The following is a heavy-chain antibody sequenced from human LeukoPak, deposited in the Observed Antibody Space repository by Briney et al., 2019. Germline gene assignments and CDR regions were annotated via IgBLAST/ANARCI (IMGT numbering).Heavy chain of an antibody. V-gene: IGHV4-59*01. J-gene: IGHJ4*02. CDR3: ARVRACLVDY. D-gene: IGHD1-26*01. Sequence: SETLSLTCTVSGGSISSYYWSWIRQPPGKGLEWIGYIYYSGSTNYNPSLKSRVTISVDTSKNQFSLKLSSVTAADTAVYYCARVRACLVDYWGQGTLVTVSS. CDR1: GGSISSYY. CDR2: IYYSGST.